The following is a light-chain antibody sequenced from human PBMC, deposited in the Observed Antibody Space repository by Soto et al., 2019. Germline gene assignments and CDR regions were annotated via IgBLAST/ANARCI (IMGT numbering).Light chain of an antibody. CDR3: QQSHSIPWT. CDR1: LTISSY. Sequence: DIQMTQSPSSLSAFVGDRVTITCRASLTISSYLNWYQQKSGKAPKLLISAASSLESGVPPRFSGSGSGTAFTLTITSLQPEDFDTYYCQQSHSIPWTFGQGTKVEIK. V-gene: IGKV1-39*01. CDR2: AAS. J-gene: IGKJ1*01.